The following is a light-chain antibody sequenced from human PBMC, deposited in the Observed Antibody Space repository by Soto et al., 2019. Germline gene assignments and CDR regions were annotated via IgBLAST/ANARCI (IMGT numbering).Light chain of an antibody. CDR2: GAS. CDR1: QSVSSN. J-gene: IGKJ2*01. CDR3: QQYNDWPPGT. Sequence: EIVMTQSPATLSVSPGERATLSCRASQSVSSNLAWYQQKPGQAPRLLIYGASTRATGIPARFSGSGSGTEFTLTISSLQYEDCAIYYCQQYNDWPPGTFGQGTKLEIK. V-gene: IGKV3-15*01.